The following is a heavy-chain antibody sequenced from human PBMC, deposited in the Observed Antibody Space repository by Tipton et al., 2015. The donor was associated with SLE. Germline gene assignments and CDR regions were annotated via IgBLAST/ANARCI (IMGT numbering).Heavy chain of an antibody. Sequence: TLSLTCTVSGGSVSSSNYYWSWIRQPPGKGLEWFGSIFYSGSTYYHPSLRSRLTISVDTSRNQFSLKVTPVTAADTSVYYCAGRRDGYDSGKRYFDSWGQGTLVTVSS. CDR3: AGRRDGYDSGKRYFDS. J-gene: IGHJ4*02. CDR1: GGSVSSSNYY. D-gene: IGHD3-16*01. V-gene: IGHV4-39*01. CDR2: IFYSGST.